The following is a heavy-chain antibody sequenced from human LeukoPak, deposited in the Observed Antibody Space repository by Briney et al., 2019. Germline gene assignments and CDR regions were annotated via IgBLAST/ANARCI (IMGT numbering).Heavy chain of an antibody. V-gene: IGHV4-39*07. CDR3: ARVAYYYYYMDV. J-gene: IGHJ6*03. CDR1: GGSISSSSYY. Sequence: SETLSLTCTVSGGSISSSSYYWGWIRQPPGKGLEWIGSIYYSGSTYYNPSLKSRVTISVDTSKNQFSLKLSSVTAADTAVYYCARVAYYYYYMDVLGKGTTVTVSS. CDR2: IYYSGST. D-gene: IGHD2-15*01.